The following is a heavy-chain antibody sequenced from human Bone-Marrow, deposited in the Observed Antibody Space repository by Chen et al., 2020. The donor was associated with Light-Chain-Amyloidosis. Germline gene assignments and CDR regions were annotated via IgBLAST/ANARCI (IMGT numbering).Heavy chain of an antibody. V-gene: IGHV3-53*01. CDR3: ARLGYCSGGSCDSYAFDI. D-gene: IGHD2-15*01. CDR2: IYSGGST. Sequence: EVQLVESGGGLIQPGGSLSFSCAASGFPASSNYMRWVRKAPGKGLEWVSVIYSGGSTYYAESVKGRFTISRDNSKTTLDLQMNSLRAEDTAVYYCARLGYCSGGSCDSYAFDIWGQGTMVTVSS. J-gene: IGHJ3*02. CDR1: GFPASSNY.